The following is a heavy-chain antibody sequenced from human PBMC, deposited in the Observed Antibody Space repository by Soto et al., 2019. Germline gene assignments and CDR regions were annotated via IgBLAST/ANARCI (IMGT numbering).Heavy chain of an antibody. CDR2: IYYSGST. J-gene: IGHJ6*03. V-gene: IGHV4-59*01. CDR3: ARAIVVVPAAPYYYYMDV. Sequence: SETLSLTCTVSGGSISSYYWSWIRQPPGKGLEWIGYIYYSGSTNYNPSLKSRVTISVDTSKNQFSLKLSSVTAADTAVYYCARAIVVVPAAPYYYYMDVWGEGTTVTVFS. D-gene: IGHD2-2*01. CDR1: GGSISSYY.